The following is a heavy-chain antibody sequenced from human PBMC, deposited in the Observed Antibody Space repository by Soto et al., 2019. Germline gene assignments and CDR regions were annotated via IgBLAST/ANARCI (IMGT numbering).Heavy chain of an antibody. D-gene: IGHD6-13*01. J-gene: IGHJ5*02. CDR1: GYTFTSYG. CDR3: ARRPTQLVRNNWFDP. CDR2: ISAYNGNT. Sequence: QVKLVQSGAEVKKPGASVKVSCKASGYTFTSYGISWVRQAPGQGLEWMGWISAYNGNTNYAQKFQGRVTMTTDTSTSTAYMELRSLRSDDTAVYYCARRPTQLVRNNWFDPWGQGTLVTVSS. V-gene: IGHV1-18*01.